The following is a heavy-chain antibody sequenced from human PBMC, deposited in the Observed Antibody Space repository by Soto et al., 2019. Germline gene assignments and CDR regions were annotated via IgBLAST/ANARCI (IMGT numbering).Heavy chain of an antibody. V-gene: IGHV5-10-1*03. Sequence: EVQLVQSGAEVKKPGESLRISCKGSGYSFTSYWISWVRQMPGKGLEWMGRIDSSDSYTNYSPSFEGHVIISVDKSTSTSYLQWSSLKDSETAIYYCASHYCANGVFYFWFDPWGQGTLVTVSS. CDR1: GYSFTSYW. CDR2: IDSSDSYT. D-gene: IGHD2-8*01. CDR3: ASHYCANGVFYFWFDP. J-gene: IGHJ5*02.